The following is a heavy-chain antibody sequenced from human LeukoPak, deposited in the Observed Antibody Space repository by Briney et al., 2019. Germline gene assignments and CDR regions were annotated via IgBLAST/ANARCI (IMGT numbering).Heavy chain of an antibody. V-gene: IGHV1-46*01. D-gene: IGHD2-21*02. CDR2: INASGGDT. Sequence: ASVKVSCKASGYTFSSYYIYWVRQAPGQGLEWMGIINASGGDTTYAQKFQGRVTMTRDTSTSTVYMELSSLRSEDTAVYYCARGGVVVTGNFQHWGQGTLVTVSS. J-gene: IGHJ1*01. CDR1: GYTFSSYY. CDR3: ARGGVVVTGNFQH.